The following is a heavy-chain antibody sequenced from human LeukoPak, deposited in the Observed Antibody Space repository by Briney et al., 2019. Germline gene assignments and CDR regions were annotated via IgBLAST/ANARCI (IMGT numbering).Heavy chain of an antibody. CDR1: GGSISSDGYY. J-gene: IGHJ6*03. CDR3: ARGGYCSSATCYRYYYMDV. Sequence: PSETLSLTCTVSGGSISSDGYYWSWIRQPPGKGLEWIGYIYQSGNTYYNPSLKSRVTISADRSKNHFSLKLSSVTAADTAVYYCARGGYCSSATCYRYYYMDVWGKGTTVTVSS. D-gene: IGHD2-2*02. V-gene: IGHV4-30-2*01. CDR2: IYQSGNT.